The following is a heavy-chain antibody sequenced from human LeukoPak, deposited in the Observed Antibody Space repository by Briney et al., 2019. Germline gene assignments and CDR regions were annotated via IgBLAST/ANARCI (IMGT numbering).Heavy chain of an antibody. V-gene: IGHV4-59*08. J-gene: IGHJ4*02. Sequence: SETLSLTCTVSGGSISSYYWSWIRQPPGKGLEWIGYIYNSGSTNYNPSLKSRVTISVDTSKNQFSLKVRSVTAADTAVYYCARFKSGPGCSSASCTDFDYWGQGTLVTVSS. CDR1: GGSISSYY. D-gene: IGHD2-2*01. CDR2: IYNSGST. CDR3: ARFKSGPGCSSASCTDFDY.